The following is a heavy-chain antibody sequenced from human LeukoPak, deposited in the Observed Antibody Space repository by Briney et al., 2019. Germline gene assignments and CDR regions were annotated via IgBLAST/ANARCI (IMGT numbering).Heavy chain of an antibody. CDR2: INPSGGST. V-gene: IGHV1-46*01. Sequence: ASVKVSCKASGYTFTSYYMHWVRQAPGQGLEWMGIINPSGGSTSYAQKFQGRVTMTRDMSTSTAYMELSRLRSDDTAVYYCARGSPDSSGYYDAFDIWGQGTMVTVSS. D-gene: IGHD3-22*01. CDR1: GYTFTSYY. CDR3: ARGSPDSSGYYDAFDI. J-gene: IGHJ3*02.